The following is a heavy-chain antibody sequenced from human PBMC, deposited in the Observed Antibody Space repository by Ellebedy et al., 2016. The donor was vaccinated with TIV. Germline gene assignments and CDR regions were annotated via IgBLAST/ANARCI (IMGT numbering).Heavy chain of an antibody. V-gene: IGHV3-7*03. Sequence: PGGSLRLSCAASGFMFSTYSMSWVRQAPGRGLEWVANIKHDGTEKNYVDSVKGRVTISRVNAHNSLYLQMSILGAEDTAVDYGSRGWFGVFMGLDYWGQGALVTVSS. J-gene: IGHJ4*02. CDR2: IKHDGTEK. CDR3: SRGWFGVFMGLDY. CDR1: GFMFSTYS. D-gene: IGHD3-10*01.